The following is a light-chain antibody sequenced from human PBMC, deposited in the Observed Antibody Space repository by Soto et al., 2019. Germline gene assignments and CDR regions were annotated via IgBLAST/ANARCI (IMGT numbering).Light chain of an antibody. CDR3: QHYTLASGP. Sequence: IQLTQSPSTVSASVGDSVTISCRASHGIFTYLAWYQHKPGKAPRLLIFYASSLQTGVPPRFRGSGSGTDFTLTISRLQPDDVGLYYCQHYTLASGPFGQGTRV. CDR2: YAS. J-gene: IGKJ1*01. CDR1: HGIFTY. V-gene: IGKV1-5*01.